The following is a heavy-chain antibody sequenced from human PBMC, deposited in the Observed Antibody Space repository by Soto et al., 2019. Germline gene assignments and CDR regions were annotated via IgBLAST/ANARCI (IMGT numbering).Heavy chain of an antibody. V-gene: IGHV3-23*01. CDR2: ISGSGGGA. CDR1: GFTFRNYA. J-gene: IGHJ6*02. D-gene: IGHD3-3*01. Sequence: PGGSLRLSCVASGFTFRNYAMSWVRQAPGKGLEWISGISGSGGGAYNADSVKGRFAISRDNSKNTLYLQMNSLRAEDTAVYYCAKEGGDFWSGYYIHYGMDVWGQGTTVTVYS. CDR3: AKEGGDFWSGYYIHYGMDV.